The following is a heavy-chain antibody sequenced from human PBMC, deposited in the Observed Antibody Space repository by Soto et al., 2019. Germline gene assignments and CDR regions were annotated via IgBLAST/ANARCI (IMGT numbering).Heavy chain of an antibody. V-gene: IGHV2-26*03. CDR3: ARLNADSVSHYYALDV. CDR2: FFSDAER. Sequence: HVPLKESGPVLVKPTETLTLIGTISGFSLSNGRSGVSWIRQPPGKDLEWLAHFFSDAERSYSTSMQIRLTMSKDTSGTQVVLSMTNMGPQYTGTYYCARLNADSVSHYYALDVWGQGTTVTVSS. J-gene: IGHJ6*02. CDR1: GFSLSNGRSG. D-gene: IGHD4-17*01.